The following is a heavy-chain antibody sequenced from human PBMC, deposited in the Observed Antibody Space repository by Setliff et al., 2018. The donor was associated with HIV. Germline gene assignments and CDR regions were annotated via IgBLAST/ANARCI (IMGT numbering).Heavy chain of an antibody. D-gene: IGHD2-2*01. CDR1: GYTFTGNY. Sequence: ASVKVSCKASGYTFTGNYIHWVRQAPGQGREWMGWINPNSGGTNYEKKFQGRVTMTRDTSISTAYMELSGLTSDDSAVYYCARYLVVVPVAVGGLDVWGQGTTVTVSS. J-gene: IGHJ6*02. V-gene: IGHV1-2*02. CDR3: ARYLVVVPVAVGGLDV. CDR2: INPNSGGT.